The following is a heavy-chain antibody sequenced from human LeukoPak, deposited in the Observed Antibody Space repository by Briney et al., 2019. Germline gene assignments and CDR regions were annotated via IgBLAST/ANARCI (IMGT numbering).Heavy chain of an antibody. D-gene: IGHD2/OR15-2a*01. CDR3: ARNFDS. CDR2: ITSSSSTI. J-gene: IGHJ4*02. CDR1: GFTFTSYT. V-gene: IGHV3-48*01. Sequence: PRGSLRLSCAASGFTFTSYTMSWVRQTPGKGLEWVSYITSSSSTIYYADSVKGRFTMSRDNAQKSLYVQMNSLRAEDTAVYDCARNFDSWGQGTLVTVSS.